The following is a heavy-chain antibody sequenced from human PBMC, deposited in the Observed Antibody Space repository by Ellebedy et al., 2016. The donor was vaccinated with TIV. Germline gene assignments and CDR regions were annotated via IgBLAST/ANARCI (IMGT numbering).Heavy chain of an antibody. CDR3: AREGYSYGPEY. J-gene: IGHJ4*02. D-gene: IGHD5-18*01. Sequence: MPSGTLSLTCSVSGASASSYYWSWIRQSPGKGLEWIGSVYHDGSTNDNPSLKSRVTMSIDTSENHFSLNLNSVTAADTAVYYCAREGYSYGPEYWGQGTLVIVSS. V-gene: IGHV4-59*02. CDR2: VYHDGST. CDR1: GASASSYY.